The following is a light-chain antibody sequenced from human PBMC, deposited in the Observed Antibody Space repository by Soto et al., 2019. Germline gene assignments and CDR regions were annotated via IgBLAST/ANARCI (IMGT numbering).Light chain of an antibody. CDR1: RSDIGSYNY. J-gene: IGLJ1*01. CDR3: ISYTGSSTSYV. CDR2: GVS. Sequence: QPALTQPASVSGSPGQSITISCSGTRSDIGSYNYVAWYQQFPGKTPKILIYGVSNRPSGVSSRFSGSKSGNTASLTISGLQAEDEADYYCISYTGSSTSYVFGSGTKLTVL. V-gene: IGLV2-14*01.